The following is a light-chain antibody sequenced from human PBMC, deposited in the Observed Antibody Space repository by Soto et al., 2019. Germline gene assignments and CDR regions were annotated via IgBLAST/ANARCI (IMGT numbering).Light chain of an antibody. J-gene: IGKJ4*01. CDR2: KTS. CDR3: QQANSLPLT. CDR1: QGINNW. V-gene: IGKV1D-12*01. Sequence: GDSVTISCRASQGINNWLAWYQQKPGKAPKLLIYKTSNLESGVPSRFSGSGSGTDYTLTISSLQPEDFAPYYCQQANSLPLTFGGGTRVEIK.